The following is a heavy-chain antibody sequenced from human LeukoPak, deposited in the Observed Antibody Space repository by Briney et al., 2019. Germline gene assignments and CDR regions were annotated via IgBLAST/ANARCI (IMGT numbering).Heavy chain of an antibody. CDR3: ASPRWLQRRAFDI. CDR2: IIPIFGTA. J-gene: IGHJ3*02. D-gene: IGHD5-24*01. Sequence: SVKVSCKASGGTFSSYAISWVRQAPGQGPEWMGRIIPIFGTANYAQKFQGRVTITTDESTSTAYMELSSLRSEDTAVYYCASPRWLQRRAFDIWGQGTMVTVSS. CDR1: GGTFSSYA. V-gene: IGHV1-69*05.